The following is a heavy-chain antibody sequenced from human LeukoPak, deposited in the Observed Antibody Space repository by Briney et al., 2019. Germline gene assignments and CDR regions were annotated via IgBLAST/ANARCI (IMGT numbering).Heavy chain of an antibody. Sequence: GGSLRLSCAASGFTFSSYSMNWVRQAPGKGLEWVSSISSSSSYIYYADSVKGRFTISRDNAKNSLYLQMNSLRAEDTAVYYCAKDSGYCSGGSCTLFLWYFDYWGQGTLVTVSS. CDR1: GFTFSSYS. J-gene: IGHJ4*02. CDR2: ISSSSSYI. D-gene: IGHD2-15*01. V-gene: IGHV3-21*01. CDR3: AKDSGYCSGGSCTLFLWYFDY.